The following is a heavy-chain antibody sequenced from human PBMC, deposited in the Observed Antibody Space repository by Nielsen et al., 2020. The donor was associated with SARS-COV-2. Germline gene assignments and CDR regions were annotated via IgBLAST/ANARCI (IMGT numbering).Heavy chain of an antibody. Sequence: GESLKISCQGSGFSFTNYWISWVRQMPGKGLEWMGRIDPSDSYTNYNPSLQGHVTISVDKYISTAYLQWSSLRSEDTAVYYCARVPTYSNYPYYFDYWGQGTLVTVSS. CDR3: ARVPTYSNYPYYFDY. J-gene: IGHJ4*02. CDR1: GFSFTNYW. D-gene: IGHD4-11*01. V-gene: IGHV5-10-1*01. CDR2: IDPSDSYT.